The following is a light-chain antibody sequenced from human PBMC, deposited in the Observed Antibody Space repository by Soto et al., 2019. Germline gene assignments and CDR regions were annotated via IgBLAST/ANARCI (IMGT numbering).Light chain of an antibody. CDR1: SGHSSYA. V-gene: IGLV4-69*01. CDR2: VNSDGSH. J-gene: IGLJ1*01. CDR3: QTWGSGIHYV. Sequence: QPVLTQSPSASASLGASVKLTCTLSSGHSSYAIAWHQQQPEKGPRYLTKVNSDGSHSKGDGIPDRFSGSSSGAERYLTVSSLQSEDEADYYCQTWGSGIHYVFGTGTKLTVL.